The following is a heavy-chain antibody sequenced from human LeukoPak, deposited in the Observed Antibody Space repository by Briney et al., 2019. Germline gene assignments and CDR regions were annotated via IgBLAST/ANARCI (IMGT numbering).Heavy chain of an antibody. CDR3: ARYSSQIRYFDYPWNWFDP. J-gene: IGHJ5*02. CDR2: INHSGST. D-gene: IGHD3-9*01. V-gene: IGHV4-34*01. CDR1: GGSFSGYY. Sequence: PSETLSLTCAVYGGSFSGYYWSWIRQPPGKGLEWIGEINHSGSTNYNPSLKSRVTISVDTSKNQFSLKLSSVTAADTAVYYCARYSSQIRYFDYPWNWFDPWGQGTLVTVSS.